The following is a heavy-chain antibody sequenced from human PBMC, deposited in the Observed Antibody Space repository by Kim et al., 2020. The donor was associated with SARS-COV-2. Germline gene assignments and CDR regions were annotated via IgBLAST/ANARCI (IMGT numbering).Heavy chain of an antibody. CDR1: GYTFISYA. Sequence: ASVKVSCKASGYTFISYAMHWVRQAPGQRLEWMGWINAGNGNTKYSQKFQGRVTITRDSSASTAYMELSSLRSEDTALYYCARGRRARTNIVATEGVTRGPFFDYWGQGTLVTVSA. D-gene: IGHD5-12*01. CDR2: INAGNGNT. V-gene: IGHV1-3*01. CDR3: ARGRRARTNIVATEGVTRGPFFDY. J-gene: IGHJ4*01.